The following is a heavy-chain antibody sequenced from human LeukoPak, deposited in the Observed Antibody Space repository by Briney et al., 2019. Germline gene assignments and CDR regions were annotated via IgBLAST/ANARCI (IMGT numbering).Heavy chain of an antibody. D-gene: IGHD2-2*01. Sequence: ASVKVSCKASGYTFTSYGISWVRQAPGQGLEWMGWISAYNGNTNYAQKFQGRVIMTTDTSTSTAYMEVRSLRSDDTAVYYCAREGVVVPAAIGTTYYYYGMDVWGQGTTVTVSS. V-gene: IGHV1-18*01. CDR1: GYTFTSYG. CDR3: AREGVVVPAAIGTTYYYYGMDV. CDR2: ISAYNGNT. J-gene: IGHJ6*02.